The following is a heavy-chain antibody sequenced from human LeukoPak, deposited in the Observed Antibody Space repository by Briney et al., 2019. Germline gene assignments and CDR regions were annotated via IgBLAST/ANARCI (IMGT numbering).Heavy chain of an antibody. CDR2: ISAYNGNT. V-gene: IGHV1-18*01. CDR1: GYTFTSYG. J-gene: IGHJ4*02. Sequence: ASVKVSCKASGYTFTSYGISWVRQAPGQGLERMGWISAYNGNTNYAQKLQGRVTMTTDTSTSTAYMELRSLRSDDTAVYYCARDQSTEVLLWFGEPRIFDYWGQGTLVTVSS. CDR3: ARDQSTEVLLWFGEPRIFDY. D-gene: IGHD3-10*01.